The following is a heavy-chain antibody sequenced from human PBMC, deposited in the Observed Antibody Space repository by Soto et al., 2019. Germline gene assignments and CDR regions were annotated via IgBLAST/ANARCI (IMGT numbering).Heavy chain of an antibody. J-gene: IGHJ4*02. D-gene: IGHD3-3*01. CDR2: IIPIFGTA. Sequence: QVQLVQSGAEVKKPGSSVKVSCKASGGTFSSYAISWVRQAPGQGLEWMGGIIPIFGTANYAQKFQGRVTITAVKSTSTAYMELSSLRSGDTAVYYCARAAEYYDFWSGYPRDPYFDYWGQGTLVTVSS. CDR3: ARAAEYYDFWSGYPRDPYFDY. CDR1: GGTFSSYA. V-gene: IGHV1-69*06.